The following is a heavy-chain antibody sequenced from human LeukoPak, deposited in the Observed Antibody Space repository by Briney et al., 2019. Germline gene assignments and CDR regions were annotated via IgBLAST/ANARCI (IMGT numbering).Heavy chain of an antibody. D-gene: IGHD6-13*01. V-gene: IGHV3-48*04. CDR3: ARAGRAAGGFGY. CDR2: ISSSGSTI. Sequence: GRSLRLSCAASGFTFSNYGMHWVRQAPGKGLEWVSYISSSGSTIYYPDSVKGRFTISRDNAKNSLYLQMNSLRAEDTAVYYCARAGRAAGGFGYWGQGTLVTVSS. J-gene: IGHJ4*02. CDR1: GFTFSNYG.